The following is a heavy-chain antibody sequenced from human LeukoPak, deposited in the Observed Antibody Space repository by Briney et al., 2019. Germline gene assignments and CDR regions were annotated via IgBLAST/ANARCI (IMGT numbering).Heavy chain of an antibody. CDR2: IIPIFGTA. Sequence: SVKVSCKASGGTFTSYAISWVRQAPGQGLEWMGGIIPIFGTANYAQKFQGRVTITADESTSTAYMELSSLRSEDTAVYYCAREKLRTVYYYDSSGHLDYWGQGTLVTVSS. V-gene: IGHV1-69*13. CDR3: AREKLRTVYYYDSSGHLDY. J-gene: IGHJ4*02. D-gene: IGHD3-22*01. CDR1: GGTFTSYA.